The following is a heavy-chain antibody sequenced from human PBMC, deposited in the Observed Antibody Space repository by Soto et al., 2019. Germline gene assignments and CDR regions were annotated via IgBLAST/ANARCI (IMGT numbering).Heavy chain of an antibody. V-gene: IGHV4-61*01. D-gene: IGHD5-18*01. CDR2: VYYSGST. CDR1: GGSVNSGIHY. J-gene: IGHJ5*02. Sequence: ETLSLTCAVSGGSVNSGIHYWSWIRQPPGKGLEWIGDVYYSGSTHYSASLRSRVTISLDTSKNQFSLKVTSVTAADTAIYFCARFHIYSYGSANWFDPWGQGTLVTVYS. CDR3: ARFHIYSYGSANWFDP.